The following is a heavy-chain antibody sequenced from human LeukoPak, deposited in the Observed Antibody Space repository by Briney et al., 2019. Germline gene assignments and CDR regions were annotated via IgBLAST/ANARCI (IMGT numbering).Heavy chain of an antibody. V-gene: IGHV3-21*01. CDR3: ARDSGYDYPPYGGMDV. Sequence: PGGSLRLPCAPSGFTFSTYGMNWVRQAPGKGLEWVSSISRSSSDIYYADSVKGRFTISRDNAQNSLYLQMNSLRAEDTGVYYCARDSGYDYPPYGGMDVWGQGTTVIVSS. CDR2: ISRSSSDI. J-gene: IGHJ6*02. CDR1: GFTFSTYG. D-gene: IGHD5-12*01.